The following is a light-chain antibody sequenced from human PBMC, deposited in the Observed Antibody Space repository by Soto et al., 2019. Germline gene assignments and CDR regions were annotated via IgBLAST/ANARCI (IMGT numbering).Light chain of an antibody. CDR1: QSVSSY. V-gene: IGKV3-11*01. CDR2: DAS. J-gene: IGKJ4*01. Sequence: EIVLTQSPATLSLSPGERATLSCRASQSVSSYLAWYQQKPGQAPRLLIYDASNSATGITARFSGSGSGTDFTLTISSLEPEDFAVYYCQQRSNWPPLTFGGGTKVEIK. CDR3: QQRSNWPPLT.